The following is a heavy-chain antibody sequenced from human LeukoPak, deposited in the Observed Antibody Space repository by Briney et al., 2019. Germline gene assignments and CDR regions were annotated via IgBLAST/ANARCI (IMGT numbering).Heavy chain of an antibody. J-gene: IGHJ3*02. V-gene: IGHV4-34*01. CDR3: ATYSTGFDI. Sequence: SETLSLTCAVYGGSLSDYYWTWICQPPGKGLGWIGEINHRGSTHYNPSLKSRVTISVDTSKKQFSLKLSSVTAADTAVYYCATYSTGFDIWGQGTVVTVSS. D-gene: IGHD6-19*01. CDR1: GGSLSDYY. CDR2: INHRGST.